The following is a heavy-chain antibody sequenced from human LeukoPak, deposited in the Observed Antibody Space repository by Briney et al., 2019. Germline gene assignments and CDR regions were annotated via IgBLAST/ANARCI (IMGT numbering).Heavy chain of an antibody. CDR1: GYTFTGYY. V-gene: IGHV1-2*02. J-gene: IGHJ4*02. CDR2: INPNSGGT. Sequence: ASVKVSCKASGYTFTGYYMHWVRQAPGQGLEWMGWINPNSGGTNYAQKFQGRVTMTRDTSISTAYMELSRLRSDDTAVYYCARDQYCSSTSCYHGFDYWGQGTLVTVSS. CDR3: ARDQYCSSTSCYHGFDY. D-gene: IGHD2-2*01.